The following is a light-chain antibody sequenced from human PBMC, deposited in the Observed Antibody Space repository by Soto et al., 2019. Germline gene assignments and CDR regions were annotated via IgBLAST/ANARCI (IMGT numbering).Light chain of an antibody. Sequence: QSVLTQPASVSGSPGQSITISCTGTSSDVGTYKFVSWYQQRPGKAPKILIYEVSNRPSGVSNRFSGSKSGNTASLTISGLQAEDEADYYCCSYAGSYTLVFGTGTKLTVL. CDR3: CSYAGSYTLV. CDR1: SSDVGTYKF. V-gene: IGLV2-23*02. J-gene: IGLJ1*01. CDR2: EVS.